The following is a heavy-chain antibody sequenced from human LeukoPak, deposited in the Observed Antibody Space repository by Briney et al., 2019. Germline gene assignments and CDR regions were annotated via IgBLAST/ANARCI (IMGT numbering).Heavy chain of an antibody. Sequence: PGGSLRLSCAASGFTFSSYAMSWVRQAPGKGLEWVSTISGSGGYTYYADSVKGRFTISRDNYKNTLFLQMNSLRAADTALYYCVKNEGISLTAFDSWGQGTLVTVSS. CDR1: GFTFSSYA. CDR3: VKNEGISLTAFDS. J-gene: IGHJ4*02. CDR2: ISGSGGYT. D-gene: IGHD1-1*01. V-gene: IGHV3-23*01.